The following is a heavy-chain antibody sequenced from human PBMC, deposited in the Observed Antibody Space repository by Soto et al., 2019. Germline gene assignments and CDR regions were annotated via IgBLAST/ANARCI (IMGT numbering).Heavy chain of an antibody. V-gene: IGHV3-30*18. Sequence: QVQLVESGGGVVQPGRSLRLSCAASGFSFSSYGIHWVRQAPGKGLEWVAGISYDEIDEYYADSVKGRFTIPRNNSKDPVYLPINPLKAADTGVYYRAKDRSSTLWALDDWGQGTLGNVSS. D-gene: IGHD6-13*01. CDR1: GFSFSSYG. CDR3: AKDRSSTLWALDD. CDR2: ISYDEIDE. J-gene: IGHJ4*02.